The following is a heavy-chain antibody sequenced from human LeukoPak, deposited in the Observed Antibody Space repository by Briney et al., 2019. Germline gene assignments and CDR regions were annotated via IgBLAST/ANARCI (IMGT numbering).Heavy chain of an antibody. V-gene: IGHV4-34*01. CDR3: AREFEWLDY. D-gene: IGHD6-19*01. J-gene: IGHJ4*02. CDR2: INHSGST. Sequence: SGTLSLTCAVYGGSFSGYYWSWIRQPPGKGLEWIGEINHSGSTNYNPSLKSRVTISVDTSKNQFSLKLSSVTAADTAVYYCAREFEWLDYWGQGTLVTVSS. CDR1: GGSFSGYY.